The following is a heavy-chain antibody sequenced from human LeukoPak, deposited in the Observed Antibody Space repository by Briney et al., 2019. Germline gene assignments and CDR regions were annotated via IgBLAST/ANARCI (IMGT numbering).Heavy chain of an antibody. CDR3: ARIGYNHYFDY. CDR1: GYTFTDYY. J-gene: IGHJ4*02. D-gene: IGHD5-24*01. Sequence: ASVKVSCKASGYTFTDYYLHWVRQAPGQGLEWLGWIDPNSGGTNYAQTFQGRVTMTRDTSITTAYLELSRLRSDDTAVYYCARIGYNHYFDYWGQGTLVTVSS. V-gene: IGHV1-2*02. CDR2: IDPNSGGT.